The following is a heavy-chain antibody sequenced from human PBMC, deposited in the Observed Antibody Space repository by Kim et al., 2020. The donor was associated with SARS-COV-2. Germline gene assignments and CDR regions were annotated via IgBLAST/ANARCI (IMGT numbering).Heavy chain of an antibody. CDR2: TYYSESP. Sequence: SETLSLTCTVSGGSINTFYWSWIRQPPGKGLEWIGYTYYSESPKYNPSLESRVTISLDTSKNQFSLKLSSVTAADTAVYYCAREGYSGWFDPWGQRTRVT. CDR1: GGSINTFY. D-gene: IGHD3-10*01. J-gene: IGHJ5*02. V-gene: IGHV4-59*13. CDR3: AREGYSGWFDP.